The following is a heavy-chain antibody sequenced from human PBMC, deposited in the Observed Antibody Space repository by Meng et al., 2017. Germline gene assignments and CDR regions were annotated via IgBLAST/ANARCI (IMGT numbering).Heavy chain of an antibody. Sequence: VQLVHAGAGEKKPGSSVKVSCNAAGGTFSSSAIRGGRPAPGQGLGWMGGITPIFGTANDAQKFQGRVTITTDESTSTAYMELSSLSSETTAVYYCARVLRDGYNLGYWGQGTLVTVSS. V-gene: IGHV1-69*05. CDR1: GGTFSSSA. J-gene: IGHJ4*02. D-gene: IGHD5-24*01. CDR2: ITPIFGTA. CDR3: ARVLRDGYNLGY.